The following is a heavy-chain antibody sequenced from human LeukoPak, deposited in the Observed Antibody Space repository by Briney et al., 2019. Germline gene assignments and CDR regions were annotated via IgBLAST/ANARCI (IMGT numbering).Heavy chain of an antibody. CDR3: AXDRGXXSFXY. D-gene: IGHD3-10*01. CDR1: GFTFSSYA. J-gene: IGHJ4*02. CDR2: ISYDGSNK. V-gene: IGHV3-30-3*01. Sequence: GGSLRLSCAASGFTFSSYAMHWVRQAPGKGLEWVAVISYDGSNKYYADSVKGRFTVSRDNSKNTLYLQMNSLRAEDTAVYYCAXDRGXXSFXYWGQG.